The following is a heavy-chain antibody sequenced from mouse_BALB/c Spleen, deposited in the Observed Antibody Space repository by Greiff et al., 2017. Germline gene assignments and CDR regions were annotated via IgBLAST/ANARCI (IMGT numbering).Heavy chain of an antibody. CDR2: IDPSDSET. J-gene: IGHJ4*01. CDR3: ARSDGYGAMDY. CDR1: GYTFTSYW. V-gene: IGHV1-69*02. Sequence: QVQLQQPGAELVKPGAPVRLSCKASGYTFTSYWMNWVKQRPGRGLEWIGRIDPSDSETHYNQKFKDKATLTVDKSSSTAYIQLSSLTSEDSAVYYCARSDGYGAMDYWGQGTSVTVSS. D-gene: IGHD2-3*01.